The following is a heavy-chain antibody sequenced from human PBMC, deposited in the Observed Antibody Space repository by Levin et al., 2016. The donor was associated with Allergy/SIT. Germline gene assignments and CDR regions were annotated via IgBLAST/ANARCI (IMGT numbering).Heavy chain of an antibody. D-gene: IGHD4-11*01. CDR3: AREDYSNYYFDY. J-gene: IGHJ4*02. V-gene: IGHV3-21*01. CDR2: ISSSSSYI. CDR1: GFTFSSYA. Sequence: LSLTCAASGFTFSSYAMSWVRQAPGKGLEWVSSISSSSSYIYYADSVKGRFTISRDNAKNSLYLQMNSLRAEDTAVYYCAREDYSNYYFDYWGQGTLVTVSS.